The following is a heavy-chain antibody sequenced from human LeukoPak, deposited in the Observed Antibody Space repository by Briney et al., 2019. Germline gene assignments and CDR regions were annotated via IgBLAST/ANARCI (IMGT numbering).Heavy chain of an antibody. J-gene: IGHJ4*02. Sequence: PGRSLRLSCAASGFTFDDYAMHWVRQAPGKGLEWVSGLTWNSGSIDYADSVKGRFTISRDNAKNSLYLQMNSLRAEDTAVYYCARDQGGSYSYWGQGTLVTVSS. CDR3: ARDQGGSYSY. V-gene: IGHV3-9*01. D-gene: IGHD1-26*01. CDR1: GFTFDDYA. CDR2: LTWNSGSI.